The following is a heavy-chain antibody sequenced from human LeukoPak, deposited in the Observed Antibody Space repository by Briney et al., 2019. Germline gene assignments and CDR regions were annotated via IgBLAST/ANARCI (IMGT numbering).Heavy chain of an antibody. Sequence: ASVKVSCKASGYTFTGYYMHWVRQAPGQGLEWMGWINPNSGGTNYAQKFQGRVTMTRDTSISTAYMELSRLRSDDTAVYYCARANQYSSGWYWPNAKNRGSFGYWGQGTLVTVSS. CDR3: ARANQYSSGWYWPNAKNRGSFGY. V-gene: IGHV1-2*02. D-gene: IGHD6-19*01. J-gene: IGHJ4*02. CDR1: GYTFTGYY. CDR2: INPNSGGT.